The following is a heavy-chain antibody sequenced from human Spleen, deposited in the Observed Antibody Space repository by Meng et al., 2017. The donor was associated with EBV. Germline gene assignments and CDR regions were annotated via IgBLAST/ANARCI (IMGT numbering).Heavy chain of an antibody. CDR1: GGSISSSNW. Sequence: GSGPGLVKPSGPLSLTCVVSGGSISSSNWWSWVRQPPGKGLEWIGEIYHTESTNYNPSLKSRVTISLDKSKNQFSLKLSSMTAADTAVYYCARVAVGDFSSSWTYLDSWGQGTLVTVSS. J-gene: IGHJ4*02. D-gene: IGHD6-13*01. CDR3: ARVAVGDFSSSWTYLDS. V-gene: IGHV4-4*02. CDR2: IYHTEST.